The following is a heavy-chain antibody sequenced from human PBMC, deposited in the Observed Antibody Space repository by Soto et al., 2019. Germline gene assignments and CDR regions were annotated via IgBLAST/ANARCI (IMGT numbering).Heavy chain of an antibody. V-gene: IGHV3-30-3*01. CDR3: ARAEYDFWSGYYDFDY. J-gene: IGHJ4*02. D-gene: IGHD3-3*01. Sequence: QVQLVESGGGVVQPGRSLRLSCAASGFTFSSYAMHWVRQAPGKGLEWEAVISYDGSNKYYADSVKGRFTISRDNSKNTLYLQMNSLRAEDTAVYYCARAEYDFWSGYYDFDYWCQGTLVTVSS. CDR1: GFTFSSYA. CDR2: ISYDGSNK.